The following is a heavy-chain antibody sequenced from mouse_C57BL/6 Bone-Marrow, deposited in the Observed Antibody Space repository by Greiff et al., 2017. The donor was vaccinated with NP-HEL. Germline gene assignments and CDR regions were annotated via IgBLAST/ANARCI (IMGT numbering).Heavy chain of an antibody. Sequence: EVQLQQSGAELVKPGASVKLSCTASGFNFNDYYMHWVKQRPEQGLEWIGRIDPEDGETKYAPKFQGKATITADPSSNTAYLQLSSLTSEDTAVYYCARNDGSSLWFAYWGQGTLVTVSA. CDR2: IDPEDGET. D-gene: IGHD1-1*01. J-gene: IGHJ3*01. CDR3: ARNDGSSLWFAY. CDR1: GFNFNDYY. V-gene: IGHV14-2*01.